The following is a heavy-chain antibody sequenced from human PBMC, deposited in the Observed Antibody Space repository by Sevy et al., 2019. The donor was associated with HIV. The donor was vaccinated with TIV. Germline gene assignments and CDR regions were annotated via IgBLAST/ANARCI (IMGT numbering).Heavy chain of an antibody. CDR2: IRSETDGGTT. J-gene: IGHJ4*02. Sequence: GGSPRLSCAASGFSFRSYSMNWVRQAPGKGLEWICRIRSETDGGTTEYTASVKGRFSISRDDSKDTLYLQMNSLKTEDTAVYYCATERWGFFDSITRYLLPYFDSWGQGTLVTVSS. D-gene: IGHD3-10*01. CDR3: ATERWGFFDSITRYLLPYFDS. V-gene: IGHV3-15*01. CDR1: GFSFRSYS.